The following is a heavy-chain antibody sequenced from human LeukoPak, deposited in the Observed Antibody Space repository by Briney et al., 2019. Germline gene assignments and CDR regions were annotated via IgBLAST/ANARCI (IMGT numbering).Heavy chain of an antibody. CDR1: GFTFSIYG. CDR2: ISYEGGNE. D-gene: IGHD2-15*01. Sequence: PGRSLRLSCAASGFTFSIYGMHGVRQAPGKGLEWVAVISYEGGNEYYADSVKGRFTISRDNSKNTLYLQMNSLRAEDTAVYYCAKDSRRAGYSYYYGMDVWGQGTTVTVSS. CDR3: AKDSRRAGYSYYYGMDV. J-gene: IGHJ6*01. V-gene: IGHV3-30*18.